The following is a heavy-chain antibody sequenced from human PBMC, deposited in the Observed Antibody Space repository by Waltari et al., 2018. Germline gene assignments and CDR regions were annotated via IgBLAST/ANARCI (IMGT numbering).Heavy chain of an antibody. V-gene: IGHV4-38-2*02. CDR3: ARQPIEGNLPDWFDP. Sequence: QVQLQQSGPGLVKPSETLSLTCTVSGYSISNVYYWGWIRQPPGKGLEWIGSIHHSGRAHYNPSLNSRVTISLETANNQFSLKLTSVAATDTAIYYCARQPIEGNLPDWFDPWGQGTLVTVSS. D-gene: IGHD1-1*01. CDR2: IHHSGRA. J-gene: IGHJ5*02. CDR1: GYSISNVYY.